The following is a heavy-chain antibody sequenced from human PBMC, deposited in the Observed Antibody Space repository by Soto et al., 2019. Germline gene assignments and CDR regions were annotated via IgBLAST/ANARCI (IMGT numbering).Heavy chain of an antibody. J-gene: IGHJ4*02. Sequence: GGSLRLSCAASGFTFSSYAMSWVRQAPGKGLEWVSAISGSGGSTYYADSVKGRFTIYRDNSKNTLYLQMNSLRAEDTAVYYCANSGEVATMTYWGQGTLVTVSS. CDR2: ISGSGGST. V-gene: IGHV3-23*01. D-gene: IGHD5-12*01. CDR3: ANSGEVATMTY. CDR1: GFTFSSYA.